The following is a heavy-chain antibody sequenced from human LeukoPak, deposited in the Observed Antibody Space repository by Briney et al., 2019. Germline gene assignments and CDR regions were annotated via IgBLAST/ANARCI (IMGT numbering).Heavy chain of an antibody. J-gene: IGHJ4*02. CDR3: ARGAPDHYISDY. CDR1: IFILSNYN. D-gene: IGHD4-11*01. Sequence: GRCLRLSYVASIFILSNYNTHWVSQAPAKGLEWVSYISRTATNIAYAEAVKGRFTISRDKDKNSMYLQMSSLRVEDTAVYYCARGAPDHYISDYWGQGTLVTVSS. CDR2: ISRTATNI. V-gene: IGHV3-48*01.